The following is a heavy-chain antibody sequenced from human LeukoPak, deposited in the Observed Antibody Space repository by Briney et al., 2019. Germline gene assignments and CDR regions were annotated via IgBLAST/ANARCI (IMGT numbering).Heavy chain of an antibody. V-gene: IGHV3-66*02. Sequence: GGSLRLSCAASGFTVSSNYMSWVRQAPGKGLEWVSVIYSGGSTYYADSVKGRFTISRDNSKNTLYLQMNSLRAEDTAVYYCVGTAAGTRWFDPWGQGTLVTVSS. J-gene: IGHJ5*02. CDR3: VGTAAGTRWFDP. CDR1: GFTVSSNY. CDR2: IYSGGST. D-gene: IGHD6-13*01.